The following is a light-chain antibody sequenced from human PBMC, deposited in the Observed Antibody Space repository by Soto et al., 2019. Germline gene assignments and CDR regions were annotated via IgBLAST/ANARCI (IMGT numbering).Light chain of an antibody. CDR2: GAS. V-gene: IGKV3-15*01. Sequence: EIVMTQSPATLSVSPGERATLSCRASQSVGSNLAWYQQKPGQAPGLLIYGASTRATGIPARFSGSGSGTECTLTISSLQSEDFAIYFCQQYNNWPPDRTFGQGTKVEIK. CDR1: QSVGSN. CDR3: QQYNNWPPDRT. J-gene: IGKJ1*01.